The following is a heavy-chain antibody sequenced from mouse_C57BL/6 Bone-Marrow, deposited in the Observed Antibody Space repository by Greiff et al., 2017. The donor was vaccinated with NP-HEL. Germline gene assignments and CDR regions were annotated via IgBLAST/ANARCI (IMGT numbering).Heavy chain of an antibody. CDR2: IDPSDSET. V-gene: IGHV1-52*01. Sequence: VQLQQPGAELVRPGSSVKLSCKASGYTFTSYWMHWVKQRPIQGLEWIGNIDPSDSETHYNQKFKDKATLTVDKSSSTAYMQLSSLTSEDSAVYYCARDSRLYYYGSSHWYFDVWGTGTTVTVSS. CDR3: ARDSRLYYYGSSHWYFDV. CDR1: GYTFTSYW. D-gene: IGHD1-1*01. J-gene: IGHJ1*03.